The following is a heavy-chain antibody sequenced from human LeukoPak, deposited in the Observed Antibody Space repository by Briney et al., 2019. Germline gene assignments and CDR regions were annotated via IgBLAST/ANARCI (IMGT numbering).Heavy chain of an antibody. Sequence: GRSLRLSCAASGFTFSSYAMHWVRQAPGKGLEWVAVISYDGSNKYYADSVKGRFPISRDNSKNTLYLQMNSLRAEDTAVYYCARASSSWYSDYWGQGTLVTVSS. D-gene: IGHD6-13*01. CDR2: ISYDGSNK. CDR1: GFTFSSYA. CDR3: ARASSSWYSDY. J-gene: IGHJ4*02. V-gene: IGHV3-30*04.